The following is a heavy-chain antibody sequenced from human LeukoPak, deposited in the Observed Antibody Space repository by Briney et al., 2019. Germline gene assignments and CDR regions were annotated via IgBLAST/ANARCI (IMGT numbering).Heavy chain of an antibody. D-gene: IGHD2-15*01. CDR1: GDSISYFY. V-gene: IGHV4-4*07. Sequence: SETLSLTCSVSGDSISYFYWSWIRQAAGKGLEWIGRTSSSGNTDYNASLKSRVTMSVDTSKNQFSLKLSSVTAADTAVYYCARTRVATNWFDPWGQGTLVTVSS. J-gene: IGHJ5*02. CDR2: TSSSGNT. CDR3: ARTRVATNWFDP.